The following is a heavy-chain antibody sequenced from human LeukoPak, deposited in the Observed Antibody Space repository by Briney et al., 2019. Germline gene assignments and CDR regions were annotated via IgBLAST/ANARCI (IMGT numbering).Heavy chain of an antibody. Sequence: GGSLRLSCAASGFTFSSYWMHWVRQPPGKGLVWVSRITSDGSGIGYADSVKGRFSTSRDNAKNTLYLQMNSPRAEDTAVYYCASGRLVGAPDYWGQGTLVTVSS. CDR2: ITSDGSGI. J-gene: IGHJ4*02. CDR1: GFTFSSYW. D-gene: IGHD1-26*01. CDR3: ASGRLVGAPDY. V-gene: IGHV3-74*01.